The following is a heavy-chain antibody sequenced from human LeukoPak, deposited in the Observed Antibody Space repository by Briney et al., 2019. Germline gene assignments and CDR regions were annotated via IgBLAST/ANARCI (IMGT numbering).Heavy chain of an antibody. J-gene: IGHJ4*02. Sequence: SVKVSCKASGGTFSSYAISWVRQAPGQGLEWMGGIIPIFGTANYAQKFQGRVTITADESTSTAYMELSSLRSEDTAVYYCARVRDQPLLFGSFDYWGQGTLVTVSS. V-gene: IGHV1-69*01. D-gene: IGHD3-10*02. CDR3: ARVRDQPLLFGSFDY. CDR1: GGTFSSYA. CDR2: IIPIFGTA.